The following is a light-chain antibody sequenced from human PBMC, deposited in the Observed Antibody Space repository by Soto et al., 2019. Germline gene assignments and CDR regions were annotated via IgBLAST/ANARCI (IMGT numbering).Light chain of an antibody. CDR1: QSVSGY. J-gene: IGKJ5*01. V-gene: IGKV3-11*01. Sequence: EIVLTQSPATLSFSPGETATLSCRASQSVSGYIGWYQQKPGQAPRLLIYADSNRATGIPARFSGSGSGTDFTLTISSLEPEDFAVYYCQQRSNWPITFGQGTRLEIK. CDR3: QQRSNWPIT. CDR2: ADS.